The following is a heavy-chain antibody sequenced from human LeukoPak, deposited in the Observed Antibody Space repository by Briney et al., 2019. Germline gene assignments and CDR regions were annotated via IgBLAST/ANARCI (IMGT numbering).Heavy chain of an antibody. CDR1: GFTLSSYA. D-gene: IGHD1-26*01. Sequence: GGGLRLSRVASGFTLSSYAMTWVCPALGRGVEWVSALIYSGGSTYYADSVKGRFTVARDNSRNTLYLQINSLRAEDTAVYYRAKNSAGNSGSYPGYWGEGNLVTVSS. V-gene: IGHV3-23*01. J-gene: IGHJ4*02. CDR3: AKNSAGNSGSYPGY. CDR2: LIYSGGST.